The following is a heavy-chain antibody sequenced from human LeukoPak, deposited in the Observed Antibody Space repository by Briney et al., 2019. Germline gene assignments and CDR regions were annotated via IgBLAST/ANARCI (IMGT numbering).Heavy chain of an antibody. Sequence: SGTLSLTCAVSGGSISSNNWWSWVRQPPGKELEWIGEIYPSGSTNYNPSLKSRVTISLDKSKNQFSLNLSSVTAADTAVYYCARDSGGDTHFWGQGILVTVSS. CDR3: ARDSGGDTHF. V-gene: IGHV4-4*02. J-gene: IGHJ4*02. CDR1: GGSISSNNW. D-gene: IGHD6-19*01. CDR2: IYPSGST.